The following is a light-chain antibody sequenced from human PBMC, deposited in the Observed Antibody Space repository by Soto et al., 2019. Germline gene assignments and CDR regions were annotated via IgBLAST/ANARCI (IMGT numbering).Light chain of an antibody. J-gene: IGKJ3*01. V-gene: IGKV3-20*01. CDR1: QSVSSSY. CDR3: QQYGSSLLFT. Sequence: EIVLTKSPGTLSLSPGERATLSGRASQSVSSSYLAWYQQKPGQAPRLLIYGASSRATGIPDRFSGSGSWTDFTLTISRLEPEDFAVYYCQQYGSSLLFTFGPGTKVDIK. CDR2: GAS.